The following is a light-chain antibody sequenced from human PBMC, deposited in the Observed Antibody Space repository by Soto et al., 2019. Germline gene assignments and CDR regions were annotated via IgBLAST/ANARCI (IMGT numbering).Light chain of an antibody. Sequence: QSALTQPPSASGSPGQSVTISCTGSSSDIGAYNFVSWYQQHPGKAPKVIISEVYKRPSGVPARFSGSKSGNTASLTISGLQADDEADYYCSAHAGSNNPLAFGGGTKLTVL. V-gene: IGLV2-8*01. CDR3: SAHAGSNNPLA. CDR1: SSDIGAYNF. CDR2: EVY. J-gene: IGLJ1*01.